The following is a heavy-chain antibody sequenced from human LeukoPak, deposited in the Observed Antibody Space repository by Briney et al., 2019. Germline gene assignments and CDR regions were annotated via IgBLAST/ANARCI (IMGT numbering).Heavy chain of an antibody. V-gene: IGHV3-7*01. Sequence: GGSVRLSCAASGFTFSSYWMGWVRQAPGKGRVWVANIKQDGSEKYYVDSVKGRFTISRDNAKNSLYLQMNSLGAEDTAVYHCVRERIADYGGNGDTDLGGQGTLVTLSS. D-gene: IGHD4-23*01. CDR1: GFTFSSYW. CDR2: IKQDGSEK. J-gene: IGHJ4*02. CDR3: VRERIADYGGNGDTDL.